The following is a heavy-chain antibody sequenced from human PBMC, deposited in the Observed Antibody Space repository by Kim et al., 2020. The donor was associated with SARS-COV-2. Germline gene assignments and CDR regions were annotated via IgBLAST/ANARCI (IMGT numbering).Heavy chain of an antibody. CDR2: IIPIFGTA. V-gene: IGHV1-69*13. CDR1: GGTFSSYA. D-gene: IGHD3-22*01. J-gene: IGHJ4*02. CDR3: ARAASRYYDSSGYYSLHTDY. Sequence: SVKVSCKASGGTFSSYAISWVRQAPGQGLEWMGGIIPIFGTANYAQKFQGRVTITADESTSTAYMELSSLRSEDTAVYYCARAASRYYDSSGYYSLHTDYWGQGTLVTVSS.